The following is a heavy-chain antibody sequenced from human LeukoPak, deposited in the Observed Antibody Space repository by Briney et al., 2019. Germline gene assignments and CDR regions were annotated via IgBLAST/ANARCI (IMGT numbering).Heavy chain of an antibody. CDR2: IYYSGST. J-gene: IGHJ6*02. D-gene: IGHD3-10*01. CDR3: ARRFSGSGPSYYYYGMDV. Sequence: SETLSLTCTVSGGSISSSSYYWGWIRQPPGKGLEWIGSIYYSGSTYYNPSLKSRVTISVDTSKNQFSLKLSSVTAADTAVYYCARRFSGSGPSYYYYGMDVWGQGTTVTVSS. CDR1: GGSISSSSYY. V-gene: IGHV4-39*07.